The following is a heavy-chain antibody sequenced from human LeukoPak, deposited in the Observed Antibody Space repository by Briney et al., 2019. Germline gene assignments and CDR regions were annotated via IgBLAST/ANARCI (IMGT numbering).Heavy chain of an antibody. D-gene: IGHD3-10*01. Sequence: SETLSLTCTVSGYSISSGYYWGWIRQPPGKGLEWIGGIYHSGSTYYNPSLKSRVTISVDTSKNQFSLKLSSVTAADTAVYYCASQYYYGSGSYYPFDYWGQGTLVTVSS. CDR1: GYSISSGYY. V-gene: IGHV4-38-2*02. J-gene: IGHJ4*02. CDR3: ASQYYYGSGSYYPFDY. CDR2: IYHSGST.